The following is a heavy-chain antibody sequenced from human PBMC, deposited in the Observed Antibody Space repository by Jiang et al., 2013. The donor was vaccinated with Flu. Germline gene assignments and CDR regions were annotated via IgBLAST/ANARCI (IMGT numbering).Heavy chain of an antibody. CDR3: ASTPAKRTGTSYYYYYYMDV. J-gene: IGHJ6*03. V-gene: IGHV1-69*06. Sequence: FGTANYAQKFQGRVTITADKSTSTAYMELSSLRSEDTAVYYCASTPAKRTGTSYYYYYYMDVWGKGTTVTVSS. CDR2: FGTA. D-gene: IGHD2-15*01.